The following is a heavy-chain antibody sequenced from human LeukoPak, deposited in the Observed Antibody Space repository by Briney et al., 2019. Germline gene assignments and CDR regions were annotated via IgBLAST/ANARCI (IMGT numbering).Heavy chain of an antibody. CDR1: GGTFSSYA. CDR2: IIPIFGTA. J-gene: IGHJ4*02. V-gene: IGHV1-69*05. Sequence: EASVKVSCKASGGTFSSYAISWVRQAPGQGLEWMGGIIPIFGTANYAQKFQGRVTITTDESTSTAYMELSSLRSEDTAVYYCAKERTKGYYFDYWGQGTLVTVSS. CDR3: AKERTKGYYFDY.